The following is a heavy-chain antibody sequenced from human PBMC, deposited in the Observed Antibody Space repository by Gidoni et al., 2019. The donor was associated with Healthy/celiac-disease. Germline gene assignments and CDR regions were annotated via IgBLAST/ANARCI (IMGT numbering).Heavy chain of an antibody. CDR2: ISSSSSYT. CDR3: AREPNGIAVAGRDPYGMDV. D-gene: IGHD6-19*01. Sequence: QVQPVASGGGLVKPGGSLRLSCAAYGSPSSDYYIRWIRQAPGKGLEWVSYISSSSSYTNYAESVEDRFTISRDNAKDSLYLQMNRLRAEDTAVYYCAREPNGIAVAGRDPYGMDVWGQGTTVTVSS. J-gene: IGHJ6*02. CDR1: GSPSSDYY. V-gene: IGHV3-11*05.